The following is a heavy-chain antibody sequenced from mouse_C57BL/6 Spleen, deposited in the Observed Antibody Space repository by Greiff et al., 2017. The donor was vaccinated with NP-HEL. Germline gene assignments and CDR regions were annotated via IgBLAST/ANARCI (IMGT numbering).Heavy chain of an antibody. CDR1: GYTFTSYW. J-gene: IGHJ1*03. Sequence: QVQLQQPGAELVRPGSSVKLSCKASGYTFTSYWMHWVKQRPIHGLEWIGNIDPSDSETHYNQKFKDKATLTVDKSSSTAYMQLSSLTSEDSAVYYCARSQTGAHWYFDVWGTGTTVTVSS. CDR3: ARSQTGAHWYFDV. D-gene: IGHD4-1*01. CDR2: IDPSDSET. V-gene: IGHV1-52*01.